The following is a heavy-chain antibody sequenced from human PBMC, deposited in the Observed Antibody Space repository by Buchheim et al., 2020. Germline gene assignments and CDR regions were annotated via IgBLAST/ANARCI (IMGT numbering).Heavy chain of an antibody. D-gene: IGHD3-10*01. CDR2: TYYSGST. Sequence: QVQLQESGPGLVKPSQTLSLTCSVSGGSMSNGDYYWSWIRQPPGKGLEWIGYTYYSGSTDYNPSLKSRVTISVDTSKNQFSLKLSSVTAADTAVYYCARASGYYGSGSYYRLNLNWIDPWGQGTL. J-gene: IGHJ5*02. V-gene: IGHV4-30-4*01. CDR1: GGSMSNGDYY. CDR3: ARASGYYGSGSYYRLNLNWIDP.